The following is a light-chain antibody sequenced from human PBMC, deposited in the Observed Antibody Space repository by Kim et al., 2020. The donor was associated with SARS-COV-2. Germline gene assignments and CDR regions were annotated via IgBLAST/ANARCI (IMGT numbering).Light chain of an antibody. V-gene: IGLV3-21*04. CDR3: QVWDSSSDHRV. CDR2: YDS. Sequence: APGKTARITCGGNKIGSKSVHWYRQKPGQAPVLVIYYDSDRPSGIPERFSGSNSGNTATLTISRVEAGDEADYYCQVWDSSSDHRVFGGGTQLTVL. J-gene: IGLJ3*02. CDR1: KIGSKS.